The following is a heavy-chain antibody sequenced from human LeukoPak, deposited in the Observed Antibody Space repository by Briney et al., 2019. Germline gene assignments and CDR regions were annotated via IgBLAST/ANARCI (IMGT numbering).Heavy chain of an antibody. CDR2: IYYSGST. V-gene: IGHV4-31*03. CDR3: ARSSTVTTPYYYYYGMDV. J-gene: IGHJ6*04. D-gene: IGHD4-17*01. Sequence: SQTLSLTCTVSGGSISSGGYYWSWIRQHPGKGLERIGYIYYSGSTYYNPSLKSRVTISVDTSKNQFSLKLSSVTAADTAVYYCARSSTVTTPYYYYYGMDVWGKGTTVTVSS. CDR1: GGSISSGGYY.